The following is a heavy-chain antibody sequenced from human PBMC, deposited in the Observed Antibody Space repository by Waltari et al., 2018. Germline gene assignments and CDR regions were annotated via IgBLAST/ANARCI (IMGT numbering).Heavy chain of an antibody. CDR1: GYTFTTYA. V-gene: IGHV1-3*01. J-gene: IGHJ5*02. D-gene: IGHD1-26*01. CDR2: INAGNGNT. CDR3: ARDQGELLEENWFDP. Sequence: QVQLVQSGAEVKKPGASVKVSCKASGYTFTTYAIHWVRQAPGQRLEWMGWINAGNGNTKYSQKFQGRVTITRDISASTGFMELSRLRSEDTAVYYCARDQGELLEENWFDPWGQGTL.